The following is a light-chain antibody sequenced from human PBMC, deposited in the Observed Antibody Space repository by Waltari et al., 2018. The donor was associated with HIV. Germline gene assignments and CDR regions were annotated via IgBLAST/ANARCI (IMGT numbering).Light chain of an antibody. Sequence: SYELTQPPSESVSPGQTARSTCHGDALPTQYVKWYQQKPGQAPVLLIYKDTERPSGIPERFSGSSSGTTVTLTISGVQAEDEADYYCHSSDSSAAYVFGTGTKVTVL. CDR3: HSSDSSAAYV. V-gene: IGLV3-25*03. CDR2: KDT. J-gene: IGLJ1*01. CDR1: ALPTQY.